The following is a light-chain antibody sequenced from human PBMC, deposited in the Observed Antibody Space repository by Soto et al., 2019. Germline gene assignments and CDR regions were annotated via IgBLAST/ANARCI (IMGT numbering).Light chain of an antibody. CDR1: QSVGKY. Sequence: EIVMTQSPATLSLSPGERATLSCRASQSVGKYLVWYQQKPGQAPRLLIYDASNRATGIPARFSGSGSGTDFTLTISSLEPEDVAVYYCQQYGSSPITFGQGTRLEIK. J-gene: IGKJ5*01. CDR3: QQYGSSPIT. CDR2: DAS. V-gene: IGKV3-11*01.